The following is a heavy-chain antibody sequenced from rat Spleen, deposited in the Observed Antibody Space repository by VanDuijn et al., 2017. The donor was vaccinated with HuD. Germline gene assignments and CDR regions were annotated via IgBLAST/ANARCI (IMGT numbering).Heavy chain of an antibody. D-gene: IGHD1-2*01. V-gene: IGHV5-7*01. Sequence: EVKLVESGGGLVQPGRSLKLSCAASGFTFDDYGMAWVRQAPKNGLEWVASISWGGSNTYYPDNVKGRFTISRDNAKNALNLQMDSLRSEDTATYYCARHEYYSSYIYGYWYFDFWGPGTMVTVSS. CDR2: ISWGGSNT. J-gene: IGHJ1*01. CDR3: ARHEYYSSYIYGYWYFDF. CDR1: GFTFDDYG.